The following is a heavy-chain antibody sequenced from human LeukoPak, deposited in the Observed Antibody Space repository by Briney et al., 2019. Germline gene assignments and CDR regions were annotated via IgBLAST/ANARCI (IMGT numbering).Heavy chain of an antibody. CDR3: AREGSSSWYKTGGFDY. CDR2: ISGSGVTT. CDR1: GLTFSTSA. J-gene: IGHJ4*02. Sequence: GGSLRLSCGASGLTFSTSAMSWVRPTPGKGLEWVSGISGSGVTTYYADSVKGRFTISRDNAKSSLYLQMNSLRAEDTAVYYCAREGSSSWYKTGGFDYWGQGTLVTVSS. D-gene: IGHD6-13*01. V-gene: IGHV3-23*01.